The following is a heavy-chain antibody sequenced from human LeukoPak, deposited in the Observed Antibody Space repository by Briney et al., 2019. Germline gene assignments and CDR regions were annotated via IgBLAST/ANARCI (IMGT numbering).Heavy chain of an antibody. D-gene: IGHD3-3*01. CDR3: ARGGYYDFWSGYFTFDY. CDR2: INPNSGGT. Sequence: GASVTVSFKASGYTFTGYYMHWVRQAPGQGLEWKGWINPNSGGTNYAQKFQGRVTMTRDTSISTAYMELSRLRSDDTAVYYCARGGYYDFWSGYFTFDYWGQGTLVTVSS. J-gene: IGHJ4*02. CDR1: GYTFTGYY. V-gene: IGHV1-2*02.